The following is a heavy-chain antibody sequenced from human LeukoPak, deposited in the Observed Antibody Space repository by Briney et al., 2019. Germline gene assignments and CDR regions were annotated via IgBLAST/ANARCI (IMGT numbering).Heavy chain of an antibody. Sequence: SETLSLTCSVSGGSISSYYWSWIRQPAGKGLEWIGRIYSSGSTNYNPSLKTRVTMSLDTSKNQFSLNLTTVTAADTAVYYCARTSVRGAQFDYWGQGTLVTVSS. J-gene: IGHJ4*02. V-gene: IGHV4-4*07. D-gene: IGHD3-10*01. CDR1: GGSISSYY. CDR3: ARTSVRGAQFDY. CDR2: IYSSGST.